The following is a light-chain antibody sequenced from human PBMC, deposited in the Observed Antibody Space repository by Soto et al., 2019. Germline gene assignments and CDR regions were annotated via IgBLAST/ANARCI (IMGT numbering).Light chain of an antibody. Sequence: QSALTQPPSASGSPGQSVTISCTGTSSDVGGYNYVSWYQQHPGKAPKLMIYEVSKRPSGVPDRFSGSKSGNTASLTVSGLQAEDEADYYCSSYAGSSHVVFGGGTQLTVL. V-gene: IGLV2-8*01. CDR1: SSDVGGYNY. CDR3: SSYAGSSHVV. CDR2: EVS. J-gene: IGLJ2*01.